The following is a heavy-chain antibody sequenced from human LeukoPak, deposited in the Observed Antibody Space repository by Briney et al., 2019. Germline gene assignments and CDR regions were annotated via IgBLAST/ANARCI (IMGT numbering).Heavy chain of an antibody. CDR3: ARDKAPYIMDV. CDR1: GYTFTRYG. J-gene: IGHJ6*02. Sequence: GCLVKVSCKASGYTFTRYGISWVRQAPGQVLGWMGWISGDNANTNLAQKFQGRVIMTTDTSTTTAYMKLRSLRSDDTAIYYCARDKAPYIMDVWGQGTTVTVSS. D-gene: IGHD3-16*01. CDR2: ISGDNANT. V-gene: IGHV1-18*01.